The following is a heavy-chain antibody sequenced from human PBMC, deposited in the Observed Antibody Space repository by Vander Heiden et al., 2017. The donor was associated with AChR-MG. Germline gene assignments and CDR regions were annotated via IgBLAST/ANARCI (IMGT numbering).Heavy chain of an antibody. CDR3: AKGYRSSPGRRIRGFYMDV. CDR2: IRSDETT. J-gene: IGHJ6*03. V-gene: IGHV3-23*01. D-gene: IGHD6-6*01. Sequence: EMKLLESGGGLVQPGGSLRLSCEASVLTFTSYAMGWGRQAPGKGLEWVSAIRSDETTYYVDSVKGRFTISRDNPKNTLYLQMNIVRAEDTAVYYCAKGYRSSPGRRIRGFYMDVWGKGTTVIVSS. CDR1: VLTFTSYA.